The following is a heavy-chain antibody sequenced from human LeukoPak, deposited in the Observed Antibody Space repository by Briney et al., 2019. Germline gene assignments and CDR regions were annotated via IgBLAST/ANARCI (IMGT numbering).Heavy chain of an antibody. CDR1: GLIFSNYG. J-gene: IGHJ4*02. CDR2: IRNDGSNK. V-gene: IGHV3-30*02. Sequence: GGSLRLSCVASGLIFSNYGMHWVRQAPGKGLEWVAFIRNDGSNKNYADSVKGRLTISRDNSKNTLYLQMNSLRVEDTAVYYCAKDQPRAYRYEAYHTGQALDYWGQGILVTVSS. D-gene: IGHD5-18*01. CDR3: AKDQPRAYRYEAYHTGQALDY.